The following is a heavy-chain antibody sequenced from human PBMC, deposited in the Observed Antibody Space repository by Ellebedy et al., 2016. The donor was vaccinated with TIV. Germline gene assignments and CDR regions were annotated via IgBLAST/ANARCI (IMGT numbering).Heavy chain of an antibody. CDR3: ASGVNGMGMDV. V-gene: IGHV4-34*01. D-gene: IGHD1-1*01. CDR1: DGSFSGYY. CDR2: INHSGST. Sequence: SETLSLTXAVYDGSFSGYYWSWIRQPPGKGLEWIGEINHSGSTNYNPSLKSRVTISVDTSKNQFSLKLSSVTAADTAVYYCASGVNGMGMDVWGQGTTVTVSS. J-gene: IGHJ6*02.